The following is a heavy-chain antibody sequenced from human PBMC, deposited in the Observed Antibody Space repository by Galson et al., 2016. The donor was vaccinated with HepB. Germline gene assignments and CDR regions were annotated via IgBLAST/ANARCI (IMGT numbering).Heavy chain of an antibody. J-gene: IGHJ4*02. CDR3: AKGFTAVAGPLRTAPGH. V-gene: IGHV3-9*01. CDR2: INWNGRSV. D-gene: IGHD6-19*01. CDR1: GFNFEDYA. Sequence: SLRLSCAASGFNFEDYAMHWVRQAPGKGLEWVSGINWNGRSVEYAGSAKGRFIISRDNAKKALFLQMNSLRPEDTAFYYCAKGFTAVAGPLRTAPGHWGQGTLVIVSS.